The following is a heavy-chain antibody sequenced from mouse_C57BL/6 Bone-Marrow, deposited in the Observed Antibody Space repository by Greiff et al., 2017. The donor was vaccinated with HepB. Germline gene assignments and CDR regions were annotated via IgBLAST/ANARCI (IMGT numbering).Heavy chain of an antibody. CDR2: IDPENGDT. D-gene: IGHD2-1*01. Sequence: EVNVVESGAELVRPGASVKLSCTASGFNIKDDYMHWVKQRPEQGLEWIGWIDPENGDTEYASKFQGKATITADTSSNTAYLQLSSLTSEDTAVYYCTSYGNYVRLYYAMDYWGQGTSVTVSS. J-gene: IGHJ4*01. CDR1: GFNIKDDY. V-gene: IGHV14-4*01. CDR3: TSYGNYVRLYYAMDY.